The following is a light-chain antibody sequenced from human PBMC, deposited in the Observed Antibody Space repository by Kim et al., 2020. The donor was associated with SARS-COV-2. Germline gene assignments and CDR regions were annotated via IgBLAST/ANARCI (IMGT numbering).Light chain of an antibody. J-gene: IGLJ2*01. CDR1: SSDVGAYNY. Sequence: QSALTQPPSASGSPGQSVAISCTGTSSDVGAYNYVSWYQQHPGKAPKLLIYEVTKRPSAVPDRFSGSKSGNTASLTVSGLQAEDEADYYCSSYAGTNNVVFGGGTQLTVL. CDR3: SSYAGTNNVV. V-gene: IGLV2-8*01. CDR2: EVT.